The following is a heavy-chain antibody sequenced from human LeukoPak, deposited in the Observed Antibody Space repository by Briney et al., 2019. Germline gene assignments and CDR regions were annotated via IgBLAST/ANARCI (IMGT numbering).Heavy chain of an antibody. CDR3: ARQTPASLGASYYYYMDV. J-gene: IGHJ6*03. CDR2: IYTSGST. Sequence: SETLSLTCTVSGGSISSYYWSWIRQPPGKGLEWIGYIYTSGSTNYNPSLKSRVTISVDTSKNQFSLKLSSVTAADTALYYCARQTPASLGASYYYYMDVWGKGTTVTVSS. D-gene: IGHD1-26*01. CDR1: GGSISSYY. V-gene: IGHV4-4*09.